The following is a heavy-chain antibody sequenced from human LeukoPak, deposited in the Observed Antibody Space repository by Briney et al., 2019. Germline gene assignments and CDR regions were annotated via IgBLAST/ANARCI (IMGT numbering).Heavy chain of an antibody. J-gene: IGHJ4*01. CDR1: GFTFSGSA. Sequence: PGRSLRLSCAASGFTFSGSAMHWFRQASGKGLEWVGRIRSKANSYATAYAASVKGRFTISRDDSKNTAYLQMNSLKTEDTAVYYCTRAWDTAMVKPIDYWGQEPWSPSPQ. CDR3: TRAWDTAMVKPIDY. CDR2: IRSKANSYAT. D-gene: IGHD5-18*01. V-gene: IGHV3-73*01.